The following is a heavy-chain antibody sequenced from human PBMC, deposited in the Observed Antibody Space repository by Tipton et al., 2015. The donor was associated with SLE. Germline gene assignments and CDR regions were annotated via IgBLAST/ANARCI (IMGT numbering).Heavy chain of an antibody. CDR2: IYYSGGT. J-gene: IGHJ4*02. CDR1: GGSISSSSYY. V-gene: IGHV4-39*07. Sequence: TLSLTCTVSGGSISSSSYYWAWIRQPPGKGLEWIGSIYYSGGTYYNPSLGSRVTISVDTSKNQFSLKLSSVTAADTAVFYCAHANWGTNFDYWGQGTLVTVSS. D-gene: IGHD7-27*01. CDR3: AHANWGTNFDY.